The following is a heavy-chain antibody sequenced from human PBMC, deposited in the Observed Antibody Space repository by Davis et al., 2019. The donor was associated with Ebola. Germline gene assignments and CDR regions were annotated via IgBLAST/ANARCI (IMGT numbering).Heavy chain of an antibody. Sequence: SETLSLTCAVYGGSFSGYYWSWIRQPPGTGLEWIGEIYHSGSTNYNPSLKTRVTISVDKSKNQFSLKLSSVTAADTAVYYCARSPLWSGYYYYYYGMDVWGQGTTVTVSS. CDR3: ARSPLWSGYYYYYYGMDV. CDR2: IYHSGST. D-gene: IGHD3-3*01. CDR1: GGSFSGYY. V-gene: IGHV4-34*01. J-gene: IGHJ6*02.